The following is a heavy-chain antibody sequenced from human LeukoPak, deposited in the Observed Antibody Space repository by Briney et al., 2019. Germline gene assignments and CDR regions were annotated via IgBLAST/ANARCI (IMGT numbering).Heavy chain of an antibody. D-gene: IGHD3-10*01. J-gene: IGHJ4*02. CDR1: GFSFSSYG. Sequence: GGSLTLYCAGSGFSFSSYGMYWVRRAPGKGLEWLAVIWHDGSNKDYADSVKGRFTISRDNSKTPLYLQMDSLRVEDTAVYYCAKDGFGSGSHYPDYLGQGTLVTVSS. V-gene: IGHV3-33*06. CDR2: IWHDGSNK. CDR3: AKDGFGSGSHYPDY.